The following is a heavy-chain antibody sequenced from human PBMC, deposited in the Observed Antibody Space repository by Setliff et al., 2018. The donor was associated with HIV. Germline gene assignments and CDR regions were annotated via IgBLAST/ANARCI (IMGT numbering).Heavy chain of an antibody. CDR1: GYTFTNYG. D-gene: IGHD2-15*01. CDR3: ARGDASGSGSYYYDY. J-gene: IGHJ4*02. Sequence: GASVKVSCKASGYTFTNYGINWVRQAPGQGLEWVGWISVHNGNTNFAQNVPGRVTMTTDTSTSTAYMEVRSLRSDDTAVYYCARGDASGSGSYYYDYWGQGTLVTVSS. CDR2: ISVHNGNT. V-gene: IGHV1-18*01.